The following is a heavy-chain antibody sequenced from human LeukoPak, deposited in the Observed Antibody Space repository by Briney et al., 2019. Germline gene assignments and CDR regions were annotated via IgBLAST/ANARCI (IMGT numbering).Heavy chain of an antibody. Sequence: PGGSLRLSCAVSGFTFRNYAIPWVRQAPGKGLEWVAFISYDGNVKYYADSVKGRFTISRDNSRSTLDLQMNSLRPEDTAIYYCARDLSEKYSTDYWGQGTLVTVSS. CDR2: ISYDGNVK. J-gene: IGHJ4*02. D-gene: IGHD1-26*01. V-gene: IGHV3-30-3*01. CDR1: GFTFRNYA. CDR3: ARDLSEKYSTDY.